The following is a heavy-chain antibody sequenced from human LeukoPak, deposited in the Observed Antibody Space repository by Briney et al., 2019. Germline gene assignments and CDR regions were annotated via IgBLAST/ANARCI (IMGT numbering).Heavy chain of an antibody. CDR2: MYYSGNT. V-gene: IGHV4-39*01. Sequence: PSETLSLTCTVSGGSFSSSSYYWGWIRQPPGKGLEWIGSMYYSGNTYYSPSVKSRVTMAVDTSKNQFSLKLTSATAADTAVYYRARHLRYGGGSSYFENRGQGTLVTVSS. D-gene: IGHD3-10*01. CDR3: ARHLRYGGGSSYFEN. J-gene: IGHJ4*02. CDR1: GGSFSSSSYY.